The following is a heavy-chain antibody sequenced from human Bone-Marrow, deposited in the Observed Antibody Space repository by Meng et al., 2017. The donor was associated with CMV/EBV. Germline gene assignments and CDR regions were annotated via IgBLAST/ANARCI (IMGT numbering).Heavy chain of an antibody. V-gene: IGHV3-23*01. Sequence: SGFTFSNHAMNRVRQAPGKGLEWVSAISGSAGATYYADSVKGRFTISRDNSKNTLYLQMNSLRAEDTAIYYCTNSYCSSTTCLPNFWGQGTLVTVSS. J-gene: IGHJ4*02. CDR1: GFTFSNHA. CDR3: TNSYCSSTTCLPNF. D-gene: IGHD2-2*01. CDR2: ISGSAGAT.